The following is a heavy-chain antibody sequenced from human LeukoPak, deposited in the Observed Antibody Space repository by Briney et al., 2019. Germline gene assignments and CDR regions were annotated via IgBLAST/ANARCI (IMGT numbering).Heavy chain of an antibody. Sequence: GGSLRLSCAASGFTFSSYGMHWVRQAPGKGLEWVAVISYDGSNKYYADSVKGRFTISRDNSKNTLYLQMNSLRAEDTAVYYCATLVWIDYWGQGTLGTVSS. J-gene: IGHJ4*02. D-gene: IGHD6-13*01. CDR3: ATLVWIDY. CDR1: GFTFSSYG. V-gene: IGHV3-30*03. CDR2: ISYDGSNK.